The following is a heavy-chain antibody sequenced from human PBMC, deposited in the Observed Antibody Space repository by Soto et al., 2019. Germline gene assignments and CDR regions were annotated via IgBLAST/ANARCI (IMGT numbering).Heavy chain of an antibody. V-gene: IGHV1-69*13. Sequence: ASVKVSCKASGGTFSSYAISWVRQAPGQGLEWMGGIIPIFGTANYAQKFQGRVTITADESTSTAYMELGSLRSEDTAVYYCAISHQDTFIRGVIIGNYYYGMDVWGQGTTVTVSS. J-gene: IGHJ6*02. CDR2: IIPIFGTA. CDR1: GGTFSSYA. D-gene: IGHD3-10*01. CDR3: AISHQDTFIRGVIIGNYYYGMDV.